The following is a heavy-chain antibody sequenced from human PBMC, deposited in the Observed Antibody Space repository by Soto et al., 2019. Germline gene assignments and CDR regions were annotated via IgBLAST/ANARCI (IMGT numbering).Heavy chain of an antibody. J-gene: IGHJ4*02. CDR1: SGSITSSTYY. CDR3: PRAPSIARGYFDY. CDR2: IYFSGNT. D-gene: IGHD2-15*01. Sequence: QLQLQESGPGLVKPSETLSLTCTVSSGSITSSTYYWGWIRQPPEKGLEWIGTIYFSGNTYYNPSLKSRVPISVDTSRSQFCLMLRSVTAADTAVYCCPRAPSIARGYFDYWGQGTLVTVSS. V-gene: IGHV4-39*01.